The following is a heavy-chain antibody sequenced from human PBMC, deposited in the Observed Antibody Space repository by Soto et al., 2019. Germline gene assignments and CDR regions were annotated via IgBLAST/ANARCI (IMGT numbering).Heavy chain of an antibody. Sequence: EVQLVESGGGLVKPGGSLRLSCAASGFTFSNTWMNWVRQAPGKGLEWVGLIKSQTDGGTTDYAAPVKGRFIISRDDSENTLYLQMHNLNTEDTAVYYCTTNRDYWGRGTLVTVSS. CDR3: TTNRDY. CDR1: GFTFSNTW. V-gene: IGHV3-15*01. CDR2: IKSQTDGGTT. J-gene: IGHJ4*02.